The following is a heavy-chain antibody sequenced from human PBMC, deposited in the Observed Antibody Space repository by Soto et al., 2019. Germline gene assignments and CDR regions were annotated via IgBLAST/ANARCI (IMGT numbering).Heavy chain of an antibody. D-gene: IGHD3-22*01. CDR1: AGTFNSYA. Sequence: SVKVSCKASAGTFNSYAISWVPHPPGHGLEWMGGLIPIFGTAKYAQKFQGRVTITADDYTSTDYMELSSLRSEDTAVYYCARDKSPRDSSGYSYYFDYWGQRTLVPVSS. CDR3: ARDKSPRDSSGYSYYFDY. CDR2: LIPIFGTA. J-gene: IGHJ4*02. V-gene: IGHV1-69*13.